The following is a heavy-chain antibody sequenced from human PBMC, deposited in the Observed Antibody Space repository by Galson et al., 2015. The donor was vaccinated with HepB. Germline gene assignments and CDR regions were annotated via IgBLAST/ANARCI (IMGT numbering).Heavy chain of an antibody. J-gene: IGHJ4*02. V-gene: IGHV3-15*01. CDR3: TTDPRFGESLY. Sequence: SLRLSCAASGFTFSNAWMSWVRQAPGKGLEWVGRIKSKTDGGTTDYAAPVKGRFTISRDDSKNTLYLQMNSLKTEDTAAYYCTTDPRFGESLYWGQGTLVTVSS. CDR1: GFTFSNAW. CDR2: IKSKTDGGTT. D-gene: IGHD3-10*01.